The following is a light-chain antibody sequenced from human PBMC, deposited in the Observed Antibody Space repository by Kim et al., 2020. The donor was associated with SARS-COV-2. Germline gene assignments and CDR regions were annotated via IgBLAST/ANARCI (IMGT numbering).Light chain of an antibody. J-gene: IGKJ2*01. Sequence: VSPGERATLSCRASESVSSNLAWYQQKAGQAPRLLIYGASTRATGIPVRFSGSGSGTEFTLTISRLQSEDLAVYYCQQYNKWPPYTFGQGTKLEI. CDR3: QQYNKWPPYT. CDR2: GAS. CDR1: ESVSSN. V-gene: IGKV3-15*01.